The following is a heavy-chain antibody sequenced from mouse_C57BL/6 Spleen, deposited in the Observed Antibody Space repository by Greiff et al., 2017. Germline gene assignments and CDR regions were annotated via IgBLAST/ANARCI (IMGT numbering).Heavy chain of an antibody. D-gene: IGHD1-1*01. CDR3: ARGDYGSSYYWYFDV. V-gene: IGHV5-16*01. CDR1: GFTFSDYY. CDR2: INYDGSST. J-gene: IGHJ1*03. Sequence: EVMLVESEGGLVQPGSSMKLSCTASGFTFSDYYMARVRQVPEKGLEWVANINYDGSSTYYLDSLKSRFIISRDNAKNILYLQMSSLKSEDTATYYCARGDYGSSYYWYFDVWGTGTTVTVSS.